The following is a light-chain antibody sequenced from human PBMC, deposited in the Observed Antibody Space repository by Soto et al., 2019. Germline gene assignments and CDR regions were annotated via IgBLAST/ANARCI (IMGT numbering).Light chain of an antibody. J-gene: IGKJ1*01. Sequence: DIQMTQSPSTLSASVGDRVTITRRASQSMSSWLAWYQQKPGKAPNLLIYDASTLESGVPSRFSGSGSGTEFTLTISTLQPDDFATYYCQQYNSYPWTFGQGTKVEMK. CDR1: QSMSSW. V-gene: IGKV1-5*01. CDR3: QQYNSYPWT. CDR2: DAS.